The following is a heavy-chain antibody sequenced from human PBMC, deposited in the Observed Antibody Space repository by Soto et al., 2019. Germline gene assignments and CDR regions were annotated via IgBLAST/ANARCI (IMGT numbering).Heavy chain of an antibody. D-gene: IGHD4-4*01. CDR2: ISYDGSHK. CDR1: GFSFSTYG. Sequence: GGSLRLSCAASGFSFSTYGMHWVRQAPGKGLEWVAFISYDGSHKYYADSVKGRFTISRDNSKNTVYLGMNSLRDEDTAVYYCAKRRGDHSNYSWGIDVWGQGTTVTVSS. J-gene: IGHJ6*02. V-gene: IGHV3-30*18. CDR3: AKRRGDHSNYSWGIDV.